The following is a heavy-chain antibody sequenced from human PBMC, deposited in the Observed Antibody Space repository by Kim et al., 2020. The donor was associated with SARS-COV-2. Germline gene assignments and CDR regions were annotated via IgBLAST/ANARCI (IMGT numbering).Heavy chain of an antibody. Sequence: SVKGRLTISRDNSTNTLYLQMNSFRAEETAVYYCAKDLFPGYSGHDFDYWGQGTLLTVSS. D-gene: IGHD5-12*01. V-gene: IGHV3-30*02. J-gene: IGHJ4*02. CDR3: AKDLFPGYSGHDFDY.